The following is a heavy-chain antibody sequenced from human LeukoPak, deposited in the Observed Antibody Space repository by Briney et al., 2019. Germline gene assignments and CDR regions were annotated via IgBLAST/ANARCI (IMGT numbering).Heavy chain of an antibody. CDR1: GDSVPINSAA. V-gene: IGHV6-1*01. D-gene: IGHD6-19*01. J-gene: IGHJ4*02. CDR2: TYQRSKWHN. CDR3: ARSPSPYSSGWYFDY. Sequence: SQTLSLTCAISGDSVPINSAAWNWIRQSPSRGLEWLGRTYQRSKWHNDYAVSVKSRITINPDISKNQFSLQLNSVTPEDTAVYYCARSPSPYSSGWYFDYWGQGTLVTVSS.